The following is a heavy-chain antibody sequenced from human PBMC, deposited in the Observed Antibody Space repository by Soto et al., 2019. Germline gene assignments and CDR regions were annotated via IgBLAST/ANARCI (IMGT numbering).Heavy chain of an antibody. CDR2: VSGTGRTT. J-gene: IGHJ4*02. CDR3: TKDVLYCGGGSCLVGPSYTFDH. V-gene: IGHV3-23*01. CDR1: GFAFSAYA. D-gene: IGHD2-15*01. Sequence: EVQLLESGGALVQPGGSLRLSCAASGFAFSAYAMNWVRHTPGKGLEWVSSVSGTGRTTYLADSVKGRFTMSRDNSKDTVYLQMNSLRADDTAVYYCTKDVLYCGGGSCLVGPSYTFDHWGQGTLVTVSS.